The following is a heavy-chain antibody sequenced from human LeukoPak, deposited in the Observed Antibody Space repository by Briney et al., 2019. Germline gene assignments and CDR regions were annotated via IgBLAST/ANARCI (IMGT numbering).Heavy chain of an antibody. CDR3: ARSRRQQLVNWFDP. D-gene: IGHD6-13*01. Sequence: GGSLRLSCAASGFTFSSYSMNWVRQAPGKGLEWVSYISSSSSTIYYADSVKGRFTISRDNAKNSLYLQMNSLRAEDTAVYYCARSRRQQLVNWFDPWGQGTLVTVSS. CDR2: ISSSSSTI. J-gene: IGHJ5*02. CDR1: GFTFSSYS. V-gene: IGHV3-48*04.